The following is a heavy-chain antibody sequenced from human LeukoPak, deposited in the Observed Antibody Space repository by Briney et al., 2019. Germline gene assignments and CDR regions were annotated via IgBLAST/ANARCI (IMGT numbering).Heavy chain of an antibody. CDR1: GFTFSSYW. V-gene: IGHV3-7*01. CDR2: IKQDGSEK. Sequence: GGSLRLSCAAPGFTFSSYWMSWVRQAPGKGLEWVANIKQDGSEKYYVDSVKGRFTISRDNAKNSLYLQMNSLRAEDTAVYYCARAKGKIAAAGTKDYWGQGTLVTVSS. CDR3: ARAKGKIAAAGTKDY. D-gene: IGHD6-13*01. J-gene: IGHJ4*02.